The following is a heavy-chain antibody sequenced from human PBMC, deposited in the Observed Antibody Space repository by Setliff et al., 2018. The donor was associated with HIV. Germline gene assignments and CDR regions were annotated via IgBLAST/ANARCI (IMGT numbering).Heavy chain of an antibody. CDR2: MCHGGNNN. D-gene: IGHD3-10*01. J-gene: IGHJ4*02. CDR3: ARRDVSPLWFGQFDY. Sequence: ETLSLTCGVSGYSISSDYCWGWIRQPPGKGLEWIGNMCHGGNNNYYNPSLKSRVTISVDTSKNQFSLKLSSVTAADTAVYYCARRDVSPLWFGQFDYWGQGILVTVSS. CDR1: GYSISSDYC. V-gene: IGHV4-38-2*01.